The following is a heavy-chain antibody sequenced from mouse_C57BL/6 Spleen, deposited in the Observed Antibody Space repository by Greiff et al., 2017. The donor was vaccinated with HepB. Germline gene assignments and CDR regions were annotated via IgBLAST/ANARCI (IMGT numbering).Heavy chain of an antibody. CDR3: ARKGTVGDYAMDY. D-gene: IGHD3-1*01. CDR2: IYPGDGDT. CDR1: GYAFSSYW. J-gene: IGHJ4*01. V-gene: IGHV1-80*01. Sequence: QVQLQQSGAELVKPGASVKISCKASGYAFSSYWMNWVKQRPGKGLEWIGQIYPGDGDTNYNGKFKGKATLTADKSSSTAYMQLSSLTSEDSAVYFCARKGTVGDYAMDYWGQGTSVTVSS.